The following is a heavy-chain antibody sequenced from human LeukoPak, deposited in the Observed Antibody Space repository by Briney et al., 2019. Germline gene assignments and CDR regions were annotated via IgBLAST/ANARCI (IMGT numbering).Heavy chain of an antibody. CDR3: ARVPPDTAHPPVHYYYGMDV. CDR1: GGSISSGNYY. J-gene: IGHJ6*02. V-gene: IGHV4-30-2*01. Sequence: PSQTLSLTCTVSGGSISSGNYYWSWIRQPPGKGLEWIGYIYHSGSTYYNPSLKSRVTISVDTSKNQFSLKLSSVTAADTAVYYCARVPPDTAHPPVHYYYGMDVWGQGTTVTVSS. CDR2: IYHSGST. D-gene: IGHD5-18*01.